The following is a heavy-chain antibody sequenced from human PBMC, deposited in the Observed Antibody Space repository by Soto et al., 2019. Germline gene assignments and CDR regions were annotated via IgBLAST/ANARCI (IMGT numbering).Heavy chain of an antibody. CDR2: ISGRGGST. CDR3: AKVHIAVARYFAY. V-gene: IGHV3-23*01. J-gene: IGHJ4*02. Sequence: EVQLLESGGGLVQPGGSLRLSCAASGFTFSSYAMSWVRQAPGKGLEWVSGISGRGGSTYYADSVKGRFTISRDNSKNPLYLQMDSLRVEDTAVYHCAKVHIAVARYFAYWGQGTLVTVPS. CDR1: GFTFSSYA. D-gene: IGHD6-19*01.